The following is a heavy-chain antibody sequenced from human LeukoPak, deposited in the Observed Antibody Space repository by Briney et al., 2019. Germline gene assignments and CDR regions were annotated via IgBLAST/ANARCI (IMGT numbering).Heavy chain of an antibody. CDR3: AKEHCSSTSCYRGGYYFDY. D-gene: IGHD2-2*02. J-gene: IGHJ4*02. Sequence: PGGSLRLSCAASRFTFSDYWMSWVRQAPGKGLEWVAYIKRDGSDIYYVDSVKGRFIISRDNAKNSLYLQMNSLRAEDTAVYYCAKEHCSSTSCYRGGYYFDYWGQGTLVTVSS. CDR1: RFTFSDYW. CDR2: IKRDGSDI. V-gene: IGHV3-7*01.